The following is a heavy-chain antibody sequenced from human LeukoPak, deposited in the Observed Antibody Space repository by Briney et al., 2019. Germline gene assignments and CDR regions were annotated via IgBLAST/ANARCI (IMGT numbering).Heavy chain of an antibody. CDR3: ARQTCYDILTGYYRGCYYYYGMDV. D-gene: IGHD3-9*01. CDR2: IIPIFGTA. V-gene: IGHV1-69*13. Sequence: ASVKVSCKASGYTFTSYGISWVRQAPGQGLEWMGGIIPIFGTANYAQKFQGRVTITADESTSTAYMELSSLRSEDTAVYHCARQTCYDILTGYYRGCYYYYGMDVWGQGTTVTVSS. CDR1: GYTFTSYG. J-gene: IGHJ6*02.